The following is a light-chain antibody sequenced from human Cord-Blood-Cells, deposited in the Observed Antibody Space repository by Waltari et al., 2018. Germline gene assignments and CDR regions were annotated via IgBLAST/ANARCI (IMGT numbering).Light chain of an antibody. V-gene: IGKV3-20*01. CDR1: QSVSSSD. J-gene: IGKJ2*01. CDR3: QQYGSSPYT. Sequence: EIVLTQSPGTLSLSPGESATLSCRASQSVSSSDLAWYQQKPGQAPRLLIYGASSRATGIPDRFSGSGSGTDFTLTISRLEPEDFAVYYCQQYGSSPYTFGQGTKLEIK. CDR2: GAS.